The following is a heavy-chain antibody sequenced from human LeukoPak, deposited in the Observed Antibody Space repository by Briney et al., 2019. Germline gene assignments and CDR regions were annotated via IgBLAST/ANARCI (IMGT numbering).Heavy chain of an antibody. D-gene: IGHD5-12*01. Sequence: GGSLRLSCAASGFTFSSYGMHWVRQAPGKGLEWVAVIWYDGSNYYYADSVKGRFTISRDNSKNTLYLQMNSLRAEDTAVYYCAKAANVDIVATIPANLDYWGQGTLVTVSS. J-gene: IGHJ4*02. V-gene: IGHV3-33*06. CDR2: IWYDGSNY. CDR1: GFTFSSYG. CDR3: AKAANVDIVATIPANLDY.